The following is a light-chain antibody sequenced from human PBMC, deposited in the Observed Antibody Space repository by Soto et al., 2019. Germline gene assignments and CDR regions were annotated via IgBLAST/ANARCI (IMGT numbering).Light chain of an antibody. J-gene: IGKJ4*01. Sequence: DIVLTQSPATLSLSPGERATLACRASQSVSSYLAWYQQKPGQAPRLLIYDASNRATGIPARFSGSGSGTVFTLTISCLEPEDFAVYYCQQRSNWPLTFGGGTKVEIK. CDR1: QSVSSY. V-gene: IGKV3-11*01. CDR3: QQRSNWPLT. CDR2: DAS.